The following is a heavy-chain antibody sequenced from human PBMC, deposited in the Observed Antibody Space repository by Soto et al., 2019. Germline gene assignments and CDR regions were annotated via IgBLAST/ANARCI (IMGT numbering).Heavy chain of an antibody. CDR1: GGSFSGYY. CDR3: ARGRFNYDYVWGSYRGAFDY. Sequence: QVQLQQWGAGLLKPSETLSLTCAVYGGSFSGYYWSWIRQPPGKGLEWIGEINHSGSTNYNPSLKSRVTIAVDTSKNQFSLKLSSVTAADTAVYYCARGRFNYDYVWGSYRGAFDYWGQGTLVTVSS. D-gene: IGHD3-16*02. V-gene: IGHV4-34*01. CDR2: INHSGST. J-gene: IGHJ4*02.